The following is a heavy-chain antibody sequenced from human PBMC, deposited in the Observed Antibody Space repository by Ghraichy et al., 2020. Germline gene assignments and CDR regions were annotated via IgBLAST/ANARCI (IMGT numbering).Heavy chain of an antibody. D-gene: IGHD1-26*01. CDR1: GDSISSSNFF. Sequence: SETLSPTCTVSGDSISSSNFFWGWIRQPPGKGLEWIGAIYYSGSTYYSPSLKSRVTISADTSKNQFSLRLNSVTAADTAVYYCARHTEERETRYYYYGMDVWGQGTTVTVSS. CDR3: ARHTEERETRYYYYGMDV. CDR2: IYYSGST. J-gene: IGHJ6*02. V-gene: IGHV4-39*01.